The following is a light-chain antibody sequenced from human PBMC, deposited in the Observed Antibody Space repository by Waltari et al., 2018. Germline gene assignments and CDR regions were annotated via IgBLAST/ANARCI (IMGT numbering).Light chain of an antibody. V-gene: IGKV6-21*01. CDR1: HSIGGR. Sequence: EIVLTQSPELQSVTLKEKVTITCRASHSIGGRLHWYQQKPDQYPNILIMYASQSFSGVPSRFRGSGSGTDFNLTIDGLEAEDAATYYCHHSDSLPYSFGQGTKLEIK. CDR2: YAS. CDR3: HHSDSLPYS. J-gene: IGKJ2*03.